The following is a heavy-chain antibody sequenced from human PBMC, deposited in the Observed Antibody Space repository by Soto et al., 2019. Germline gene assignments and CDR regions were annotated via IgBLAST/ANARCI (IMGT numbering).Heavy chain of an antibody. V-gene: IGHV3-33*01. D-gene: IGHD3-3*01. CDR2: IWYDGSNK. Sequence: LRLSCAASGFTFSSYGMHWVRQAPGKGLEWVAVIWYDGSNKYYADSVKGRFTISRDNSKNTLYLQMNSLRAEDTAVYYCARGLGGIGYYDFWSGYPYFDYWGQGTLVTVSS. J-gene: IGHJ4*02. CDR3: ARGLGGIGYYDFWSGYPYFDY. CDR1: GFTFSSYG.